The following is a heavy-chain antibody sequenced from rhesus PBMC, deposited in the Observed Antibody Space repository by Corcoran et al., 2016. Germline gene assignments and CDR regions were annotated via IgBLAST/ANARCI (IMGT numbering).Heavy chain of an antibody. CDR3: ARDLYYNIWTGYYTGMDY. J-gene: IGHJ4*01. CDR2: INGNSGST. CDR1: GASISSNW. V-gene: IGHV4-80*01. D-gene: IGHD3-3*01. Sequence: QVQLQESGPGLVKPSETLSLTCTVSGASISSNWWSWIRQPPGKGLEWIGEINGNSGSTNYTPSLKSRVTISKGASKNQFSLKLSSVTAADTAVYYCARDLYYNIWTGYYTGMDYWGQGVLVTVSS.